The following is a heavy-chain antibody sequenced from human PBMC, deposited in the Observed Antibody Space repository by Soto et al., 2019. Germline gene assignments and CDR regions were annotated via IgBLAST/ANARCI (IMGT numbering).Heavy chain of an antibody. CDR2: ISAYNGNT. D-gene: IGHD3-10*01. V-gene: IGHV1-18*01. Sequence: ASVKISCKASGYTFTSYGISWVRQAPGQGLEWMGWISAYNGNTNYAQKLQGRVTMTTDTSTSTAYMELRSLRSDDTAVYYCARDLHDITMVRGVYYYYYGMDVWGQGTTVTVSS. CDR3: ARDLHDITMVRGVYYYYYGMDV. J-gene: IGHJ6*02. CDR1: GYTFTSYG.